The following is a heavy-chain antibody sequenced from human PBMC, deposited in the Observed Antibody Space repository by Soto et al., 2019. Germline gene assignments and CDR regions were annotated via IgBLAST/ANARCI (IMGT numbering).Heavy chain of an antibody. V-gene: IGHV4-59*01. CDR2: IFYTGST. D-gene: IGHD6-13*01. CDR3: AIGASGIAAHVI. CDR1: GGCFINYD. J-gene: IGHJ4*02. Sequence: SETLSLTCTVCGGCFINYDWNWIRQPPGKGLEWIGYIFYTGSTSYNPSLKSRVTISVDTSKNLFSLRLSSVTAADTAVYYCAIGASGIAAHVIWGQGTMVTVSS.